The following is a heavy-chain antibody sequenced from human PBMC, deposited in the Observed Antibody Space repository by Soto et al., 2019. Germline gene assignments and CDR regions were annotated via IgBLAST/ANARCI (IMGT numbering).Heavy chain of an antibody. CDR2: INHSGST. J-gene: IGHJ4*02. CDR1: GGSFSGYY. D-gene: IGHD6-6*01. V-gene: IGHV4-34*01. CDR3: ARVPRAARPDY. Sequence: PSETLSLTCAVYGGSFSGYYWSWIRQPPGKGLEWIGEINHSGSTNYNPSLKSRVTISVDTSKNQFSLKLSSVTAADTAVYYCARVPRAARPDYWGQGTLVTVSS.